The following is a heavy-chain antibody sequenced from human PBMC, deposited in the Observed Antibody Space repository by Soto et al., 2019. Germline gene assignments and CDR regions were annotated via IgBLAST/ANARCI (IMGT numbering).Heavy chain of an antibody. V-gene: IGHV1-2*04. CDR2: INPNSGGT. D-gene: IGHD3-10*01. CDR1: GYTFTGYY. CDR3: ARESMTMVRETRGNFDY. J-gene: IGHJ4*02. Sequence: QVQLVLSGAEVEKPGASVKVSCKASGYTFTGYYMHWVRQAPGQGLEWMGWINPNSGGTNYAQKFQGWVTMTRDTSISTAYTELSRLRSDDTAVYYCARESMTMVRETRGNFDYWGQGTLVTVSS.